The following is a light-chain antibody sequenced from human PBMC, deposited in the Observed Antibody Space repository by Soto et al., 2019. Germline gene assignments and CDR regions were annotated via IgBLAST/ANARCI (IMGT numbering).Light chain of an antibody. Sequence: DIQMTQSPSTLSGSVEDRFTVTCRASQSFSSWLAWYQQKPGKAPKLLIYDASTLESGVPSRFSGSGSGTEFSLTITNLQPDDFATYYCQQFRTFGQGTKV. CDR2: DAS. CDR1: QSFSSW. CDR3: QQFRT. V-gene: IGKV1-5*01. J-gene: IGKJ1*01.